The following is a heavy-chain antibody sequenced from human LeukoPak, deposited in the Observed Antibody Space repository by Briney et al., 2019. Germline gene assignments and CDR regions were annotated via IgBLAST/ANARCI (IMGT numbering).Heavy chain of an antibody. CDR3: ARASVRGITIFGVVIRENYYYYVDV. CDR1: GYTFTGYY. CDR2: INPNSGGT. Sequence: ASVKVSCKASGYTFTGYYMHWVRQAPGQGLEWMGWINPNSGGTNYAQKFQGRVTMTRDTSISTAYMELSRLRSDDTAVYYCARASVRGITIFGVVIRENYYYYVDVWAKGPRSPSP. J-gene: IGHJ6*03. D-gene: IGHD3-3*01. V-gene: IGHV1-2*02.